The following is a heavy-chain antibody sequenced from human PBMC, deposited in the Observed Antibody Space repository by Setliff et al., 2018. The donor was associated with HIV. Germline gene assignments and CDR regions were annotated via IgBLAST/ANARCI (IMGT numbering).Heavy chain of an antibody. Sequence: GGSLRLSCAASGFTFSSYAMSWVRQAPGKGLEWVSGISGSGGETHYADSVQGRFTISRDSAKNSVYLQMNSLRVDDTALYYCVRDLMWAFDIWGQGSMVTVSS. J-gene: IGHJ3*02. V-gene: IGHV3-23*01. D-gene: IGHD2-21*01. CDR1: GFTFSSYA. CDR3: VRDLMWAFDI. CDR2: ISGSGGET.